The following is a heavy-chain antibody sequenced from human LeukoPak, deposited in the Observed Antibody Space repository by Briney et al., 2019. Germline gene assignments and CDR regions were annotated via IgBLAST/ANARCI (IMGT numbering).Heavy chain of an antibody. Sequence: GGSLRLSCAASGFTFSSYSMNWVRQAPGKGLEWVAVIWYDGSNKYYADSVKGRFTISRDNSKNTLYLQMNSLSAEDTAVYYCAKARTASGYGDFDYWGQGTLVTVSS. J-gene: IGHJ4*02. V-gene: IGHV3-30*02. CDR1: GFTFSSYS. CDR3: AKARTASGYGDFDY. D-gene: IGHD3-3*01. CDR2: IWYDGSNK.